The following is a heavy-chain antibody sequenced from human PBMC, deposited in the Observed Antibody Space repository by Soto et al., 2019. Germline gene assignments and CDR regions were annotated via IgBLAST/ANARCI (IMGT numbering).Heavy chain of an antibody. Sequence: GGSLRLSCAASGFTVSSNYMSWVRQAPGKGLEWVSVIYSGGSTYYADSVKGRFTISRDNSKNTLYLQMNSLRAEDTAVYYCARVSDLMVYAGAFDYWGQGTLVTVSS. CDR2: IYSGGST. D-gene: IGHD2-8*01. V-gene: IGHV3-66*01. CDR3: ARVSDLMVYAGAFDY. J-gene: IGHJ4*02. CDR1: GFTVSSNY.